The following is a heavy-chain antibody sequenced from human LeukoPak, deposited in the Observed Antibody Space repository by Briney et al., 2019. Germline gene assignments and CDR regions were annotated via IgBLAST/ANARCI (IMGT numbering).Heavy chain of an antibody. J-gene: IGHJ3*02. CDR3: ARDPWGRGYCSTTSCQNLGGNDAFDI. Sequence: ASVKVSCKASGYTFTDHYMHWVRQAPGQGLEWMGIINPSGGSTSYAQKFQGRVTMTRDTSTSTVYMELSSLRSEDTAVYYCARDPWGRGYCSTTSCQNLGGNDAFDIWGQGTMVTVSS. V-gene: IGHV1-46*01. CDR1: GYTFTDHY. CDR2: INPSGGST. D-gene: IGHD2-2*01.